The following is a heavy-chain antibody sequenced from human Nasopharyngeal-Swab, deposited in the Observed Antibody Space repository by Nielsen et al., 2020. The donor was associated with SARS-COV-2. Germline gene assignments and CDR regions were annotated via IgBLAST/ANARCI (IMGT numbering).Heavy chain of an antibody. CDR2: IIPIFETT. Sequence: WVRQAPGQGLEWMGGIIPIFETTNYAQRFEGRVTIIVDESTSTVYMELSSLRSEDTAVYYCAGGNYRRPYYHYYYYLDVWGKGTTVTVSS. CDR3: AGGNYRRPYYHYYYYLDV. J-gene: IGHJ6*03. V-gene: IGHV1-69*01. D-gene: IGHD3-22*01.